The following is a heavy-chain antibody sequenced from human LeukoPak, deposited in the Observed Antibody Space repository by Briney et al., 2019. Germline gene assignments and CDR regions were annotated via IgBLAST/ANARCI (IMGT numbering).Heavy chain of an antibody. Sequence: GGSLRLSCAASGFTFSSYAMHWVRQAPGKGLEWVSFITTSSSHINYADSVKGRFTISRDNAKNSLYLQMDSLRAEDTGVYYCARRGYCSSTSCYPPDYWGQGTLVTVSS. J-gene: IGHJ4*02. CDR3: ARRGYCSSTSCYPPDY. D-gene: IGHD2-2*01. V-gene: IGHV3-21*04. CDR2: ITTSSSHI. CDR1: GFTFSSYA.